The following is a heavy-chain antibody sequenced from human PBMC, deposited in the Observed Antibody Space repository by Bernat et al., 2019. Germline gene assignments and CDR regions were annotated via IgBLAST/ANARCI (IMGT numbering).Heavy chain of an antibody. V-gene: IGHV1-69*01. CDR3: ARHPRPGRKQWIPGLDYCYYYGMDV. D-gene: IGHD6-19*01. J-gene: IGHJ6*02. CDR2: IIPIFGTA. Sequence: QVQLVQSGAEVKKPGSSVKVSCKASGGTFSSYAISWVRQAPGQGLEWMGGIIPIFGTANYAQKFQGRVTITADESTSTAYMELSSLRSEDTAVYYCARHPRPGRKQWIPGLDYCYYYGMDVWGQGTTVTVSS. CDR1: GGTFSSYA.